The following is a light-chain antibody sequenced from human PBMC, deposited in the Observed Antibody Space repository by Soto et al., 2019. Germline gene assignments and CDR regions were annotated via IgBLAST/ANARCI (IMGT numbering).Light chain of an antibody. Sequence: DIQLTQSPSSLSASVGDRVTITCRASQAISSDLAWYQQQPAKVPELLFYATSTLQSGAPSRFSGSGSGTDFTLTISSLQPEDVATYYCHKYNHAPTFGGGTKVEIK. CDR3: HKYNHAPT. V-gene: IGKV1-27*01. J-gene: IGKJ4*01. CDR2: ATS. CDR1: QAISSD.